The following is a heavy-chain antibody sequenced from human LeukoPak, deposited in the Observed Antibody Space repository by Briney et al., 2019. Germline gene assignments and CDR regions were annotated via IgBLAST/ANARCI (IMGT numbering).Heavy chain of an antibody. CDR3: AGGNSMNV. Sequence: SGGSLRLSCAVFEFPFSDSWMYWVRQAPGKGLEGVANIKKDGSGISYVDSVQGRFIISRDNAKNSLYLQMNGLRVEDTAVYFCAGGNSMNVWGKGTAVTVSS. CDR1: EFPFSDSW. J-gene: IGHJ6*04. V-gene: IGHV3-7*03. CDR2: IKKDGSGI. D-gene: IGHD1/OR15-1a*01.